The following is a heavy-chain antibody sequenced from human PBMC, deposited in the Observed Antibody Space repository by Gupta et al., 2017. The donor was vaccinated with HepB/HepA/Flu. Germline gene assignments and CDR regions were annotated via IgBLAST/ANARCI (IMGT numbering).Heavy chain of an antibody. CDR1: GFTVSSYW. D-gene: IGHD2/OR15-2a*01. Sequence: EVQLAESGGGLVQPGGSLSLSCAASGFTVSSYWMHWVRQAPGKGLVWVSRMNQDGSVINYADSVKGRFTISRDNTKNALYLQMNSLRAEDTAIYFCSRDTFGPFDFWGQGTLVTVSS. V-gene: IGHV3-74*01. J-gene: IGHJ4*02. CDR2: MNQDGSVI. CDR3: SRDTFGPFDF.